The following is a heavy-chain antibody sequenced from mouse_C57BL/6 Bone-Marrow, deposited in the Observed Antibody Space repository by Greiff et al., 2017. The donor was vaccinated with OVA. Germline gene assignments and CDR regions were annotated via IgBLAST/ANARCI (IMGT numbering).Heavy chain of an antibody. CDR2: ISSGGSYT. J-gene: IGHJ2*01. Sequence: DVQLQESGGDLVKPGGSLKLSCAASGFTFSSYGMSWVRQTPDKRLEWVATISSGGSYTYYPDSVKGRFTISRDNAKNTLYLQMSSLKSEDTAMYYCARHERYYFDYWGQGTTLTVSS. CDR3: ARHERYYFDY. V-gene: IGHV5-6*01. CDR1: GFTFSSYG.